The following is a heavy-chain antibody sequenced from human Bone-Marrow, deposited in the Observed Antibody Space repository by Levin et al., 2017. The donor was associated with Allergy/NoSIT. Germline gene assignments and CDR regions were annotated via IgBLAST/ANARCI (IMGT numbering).Heavy chain of an antibody. V-gene: IGHV3-11*01. CDR2: ISTNENVI. Sequence: KPGGSLRLSCAGSGFTFSDFYVTWIRQAPGKGLEWVSYISTNENVIYYADSVKGRFTISRDNANNSVYLQMNTLRGEDTAVYYCATGAISCPLYWGQGTLVTVSS. J-gene: IGHJ4*02. CDR3: ATGAISCPLY. CDR1: GFTFSDFY. D-gene: IGHD2-2*01.